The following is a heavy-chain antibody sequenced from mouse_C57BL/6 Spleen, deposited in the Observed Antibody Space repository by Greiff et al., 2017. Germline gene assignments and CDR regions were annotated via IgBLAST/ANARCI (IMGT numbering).Heavy chain of an antibody. V-gene: IGHV7-3*01. CDR2: FRNKANGYTT. D-gene: IGHD1-1*01. CDR1: GFTFTAYY. Sequence: EVKLMESGGGLVQPGGSLSLSCAASGFTFTAYYMSWVRQPPGKALEWLGFFRNKANGYTTEYSASVKGRFTISRDNSQSILYLQMNALRAEDSATYYWARYSSYYYAMDYWGQGTSVTVSS. J-gene: IGHJ4*01. CDR3: ARYSSYYYAMDY.